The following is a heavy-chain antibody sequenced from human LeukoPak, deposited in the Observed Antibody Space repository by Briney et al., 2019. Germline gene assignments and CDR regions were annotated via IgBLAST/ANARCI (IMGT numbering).Heavy chain of an antibody. CDR1: GLTFSSYA. J-gene: IGHJ4*02. V-gene: IGHV3-30-3*01. CDR2: ISYDGSNK. CDR3: ARDMGSGYSFDY. Sequence: PGRSPRLSCAASGLTFSSYAMHWVRQAPGKGLEWVAVISYDGSNKYYADSVKGRFTISGDNSKNTLYLQMNSLRAEDTAVYYCARDMGSGYSFDYWGQGTLVTVSS. D-gene: IGHD3-22*01.